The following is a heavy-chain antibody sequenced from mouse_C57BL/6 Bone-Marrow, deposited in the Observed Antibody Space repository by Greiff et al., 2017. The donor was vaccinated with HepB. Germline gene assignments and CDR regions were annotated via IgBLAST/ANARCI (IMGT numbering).Heavy chain of an antibody. D-gene: IGHD1-1*02. V-gene: IGHV1-20*01. Sequence: EVKLVESGPELVKPGDSVKISCKASGYSFTGYFMNWVMQSHGKSLEWIGRINPYNGDTFYNQKFKGKATLTVDKSSSTAHMELRSLTSEDSAVYYCARSPYGPPYWYFDVWGTGTTVTVSS. J-gene: IGHJ1*03. CDR1: GYSFTGYF. CDR2: INPYNGDT. CDR3: ARSPYGPPYWYFDV.